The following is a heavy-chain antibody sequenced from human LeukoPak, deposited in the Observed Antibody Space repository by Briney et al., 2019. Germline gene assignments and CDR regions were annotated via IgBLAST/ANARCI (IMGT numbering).Heavy chain of an antibody. J-gene: IGHJ5*02. CDR3: ASGSWPRGQNWFDP. D-gene: IGHD6-13*01. CDR1: GGTFSSYA. CDR2: IIPILGIA. Sequence: ASVKVSCKASGGTFSSYAISWVRQAPGQGLEWMGRIIPILGIANYAQKFQGRVTMTADKSTSTAYMELSSLRSEDTAVYYCASGSWPRGQNWFDPWGQGTLVTVSS. V-gene: IGHV1-69*04.